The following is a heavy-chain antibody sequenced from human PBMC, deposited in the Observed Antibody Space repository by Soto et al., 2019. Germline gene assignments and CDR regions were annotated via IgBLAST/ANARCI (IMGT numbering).Heavy chain of an antibody. D-gene: IGHD4-17*01. Sequence: EVQLVESGGGLVQPGGSLKLSCAASGITFSGSAMHWVRQASGKGLEWVGRIRSKANSYATAYAASVKGRFTISRDDSKNTAYLQMNSLKTEDTAVYYCTRQGGCGDYDYWGQGTLVTVSS. J-gene: IGHJ4*02. CDR3: TRQGGCGDYDY. CDR2: IRSKANSYAT. V-gene: IGHV3-73*01. CDR1: GITFSGSA.